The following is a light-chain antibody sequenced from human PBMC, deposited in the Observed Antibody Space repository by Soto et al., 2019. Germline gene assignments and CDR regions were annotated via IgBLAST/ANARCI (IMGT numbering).Light chain of an antibody. Sequence: EIVLTQSPGTLSLSPGERATLSCRASQSISSSYLAWYQQKPGQAPRLLIYGASTRATGIPDRFTGRGSGTDFSLTISRLEPEDFAVYYCQHYGSSPRTFGQGTKVDIK. CDR3: QHYGSSPRT. V-gene: IGKV3-20*01. CDR2: GAS. CDR1: QSISSSY. J-gene: IGKJ1*01.